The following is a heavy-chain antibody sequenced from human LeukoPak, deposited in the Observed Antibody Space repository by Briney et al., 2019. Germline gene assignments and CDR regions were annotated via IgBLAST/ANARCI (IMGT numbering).Heavy chain of an antibody. CDR3: ARSLIWANYYDSSGVRTAFDI. CDR1: GFTFSSYW. V-gene: IGHV3-7*01. CDR2: IKQDGSEK. Sequence: PGGSLRLSCAASGFTFSSYWMSWVRQAPGKGLEWVANIKQDGSEKYYVDSVKGRFTISRDNAKNSLYLQMNSLRAEDTAVYYCARSLIWANYYDSSGVRTAFDIWGQGTMVTVSS. J-gene: IGHJ3*02. D-gene: IGHD3-22*01.